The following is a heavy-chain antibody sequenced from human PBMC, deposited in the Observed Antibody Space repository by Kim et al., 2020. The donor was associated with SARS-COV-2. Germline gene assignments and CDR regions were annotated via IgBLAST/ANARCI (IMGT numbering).Heavy chain of an antibody. CDR3: AHLSGYYPNYYFDY. J-gene: IGHJ4*02. V-gene: IGHV2-5*01. D-gene: IGHD3-22*01. Sequence: SPSLKSRLTITKDTSKNQVVLTMTNMDPVDTATYYCAHLSGYYPNYYFDYWGQGTLVTVSS.